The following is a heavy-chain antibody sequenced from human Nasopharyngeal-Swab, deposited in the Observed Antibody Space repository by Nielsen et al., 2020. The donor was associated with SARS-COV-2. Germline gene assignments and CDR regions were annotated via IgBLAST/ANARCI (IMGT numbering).Heavy chain of an antibody. CDR1: GFIFSASA. CDR3: TTDFYFDY. Sequence: GESLKISCAASGFIFSASAIHWVRQASGKGLEWVGRIGDKDHNYATTYGASVQGRFTISRDDSKNTAFLQMDSLRTEDTALYYCTTDFYFDYWGQGTLVTVSS. CDR2: IGDKDHNYAT. J-gene: IGHJ4*02. V-gene: IGHV3-73*01.